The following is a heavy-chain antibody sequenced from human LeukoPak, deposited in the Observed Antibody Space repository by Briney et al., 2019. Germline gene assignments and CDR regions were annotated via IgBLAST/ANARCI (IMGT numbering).Heavy chain of an antibody. D-gene: IGHD3-10*01. Sequence: GGSLRLSCAASGFTFSNYGMHWVRQASGKGLEWVAFIRYDGSNKYYADSVKGRFTVSRDNSKNTLYLQMNSLRAEDTAVYYCAKDHPTYYYGSGSYAFDIWGQGTMVTVSS. V-gene: IGHV3-30*02. CDR2: IRYDGSNK. CDR1: GFTFSNYG. J-gene: IGHJ3*02. CDR3: AKDHPTYYYGSGSYAFDI.